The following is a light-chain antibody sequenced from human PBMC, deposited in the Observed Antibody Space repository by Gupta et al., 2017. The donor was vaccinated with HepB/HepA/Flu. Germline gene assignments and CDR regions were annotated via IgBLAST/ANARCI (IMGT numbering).Light chain of an antibody. CDR1: ILPRKY. J-gene: IGLJ2*01. Sequence: YELTQPPSVSVSPGQTATMTCSGDILPRKYAYWYHQRPGQAPLLVIYEDRKRPSGIPEGFSASSSGTVATLTISGAQVEDEGDYYCYSTDNTGHPLFGGGTKLFVL. V-gene: IGLV3-10*01. CDR2: EDR. CDR3: YSTDNTGHPL.